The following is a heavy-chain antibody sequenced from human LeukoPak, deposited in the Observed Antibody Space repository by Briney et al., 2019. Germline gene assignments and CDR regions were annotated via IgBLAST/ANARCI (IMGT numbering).Heavy chain of an antibody. CDR3: ARDRWGSSSWLPDY. Sequence: ASVKVSCKASGGTFSSYAISWVRQAPGQGLEWMGGIIPIFGTANYAQKFQGRVTITADESTSTAYMELSSLRSEDTAVYYCARDRWGSSSWLPDYWGQGTLVTVSS. V-gene: IGHV1-69*13. CDR2: IIPIFGTA. J-gene: IGHJ4*02. D-gene: IGHD6-13*01. CDR1: GGTFSSYA.